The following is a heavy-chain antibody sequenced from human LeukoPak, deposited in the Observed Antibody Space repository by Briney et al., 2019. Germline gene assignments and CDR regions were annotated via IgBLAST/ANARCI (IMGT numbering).Heavy chain of an antibody. J-gene: IGHJ4*02. CDR1: GYTSTSYD. Sequence: ASVKVSCKASGYTSTSYDISWVRQAPGQGLEWMGWISTYNGNTNYAQRLQGRVTMTTDSSTSTAYMEVRSLRSDDTAFYYCARVVGGSGSYSFDYWGQGTLVTVSS. D-gene: IGHD3-10*01. CDR3: ARVVGGSGSYSFDY. CDR2: ISTYNGNT. V-gene: IGHV1-18*01.